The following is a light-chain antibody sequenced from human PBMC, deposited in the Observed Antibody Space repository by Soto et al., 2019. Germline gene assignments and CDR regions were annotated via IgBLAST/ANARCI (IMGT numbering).Light chain of an antibody. J-gene: IGLJ1*01. CDR3: CSYAGSYTLYV. Sequence: QSALTQPRSVSGSPGQSVTISCTGTSSDVGGYNYVSWYQQHPGKAPKLMIYDVSKRPSGVPDRFSGSKSGNTASLTISGFQAEDEADYYCCSYAGSYTLYVFGTGTQLTVL. CDR1: SSDVGGYNY. V-gene: IGLV2-11*01. CDR2: DVS.